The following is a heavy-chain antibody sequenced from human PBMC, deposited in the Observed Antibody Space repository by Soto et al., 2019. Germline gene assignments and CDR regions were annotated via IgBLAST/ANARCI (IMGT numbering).Heavy chain of an antibody. CDR3: ARVSEYFDSVRYFDL. Sequence: GESLKISCAASGFTFSSYAMHWVRQAPGKGLEYVSAISSNGGSTYYANSVKGRFTISRDNSKNTLYLQMGSLRAEDMAVYYCARVSEYFDSVRYFDLWGRGTLVTVSS. D-gene: IGHD3-9*01. V-gene: IGHV3-64*01. CDR1: GFTFSSYA. CDR2: ISSNGGST. J-gene: IGHJ2*01.